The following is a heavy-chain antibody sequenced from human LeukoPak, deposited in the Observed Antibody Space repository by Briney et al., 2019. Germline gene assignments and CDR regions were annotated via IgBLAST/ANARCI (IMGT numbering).Heavy chain of an antibody. CDR1: GNYW. CDR2: INSDGSWT. J-gene: IGHJ5*01. D-gene: IGHD2/OR15-2a*01. CDR3: AKVSSTVSSLNWFDS. V-gene: IGHV3-74*01. Sequence: GGSLRLSCAASGNYWMHWVRQVPGKGLVWVSHINSDGSWTSYADSVKGRFTISRDNSKNTLFLQMSSLRAEDTAVYYCAKVSSTVSSLNWFDSWGQGTLVAISS.